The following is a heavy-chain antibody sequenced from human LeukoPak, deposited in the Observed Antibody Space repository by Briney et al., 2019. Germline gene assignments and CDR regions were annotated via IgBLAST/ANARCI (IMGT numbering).Heavy chain of an antibody. Sequence: GSLRLSCAASGLTFRSYGMHWVRQPPGEGLEWIGQINYSGSTNYNASLKSRVTISIDTSKNQFSLKMNSVTAADTAVYYCARHSGASRPYRNWGRGTLVTVSS. J-gene: IGHJ4*02. V-gene: IGHV4-34*01. D-gene: IGHD6-6*01. CDR1: GLTFRSYG. CDR3: ARHSGASRPYRN. CDR2: INYSGST.